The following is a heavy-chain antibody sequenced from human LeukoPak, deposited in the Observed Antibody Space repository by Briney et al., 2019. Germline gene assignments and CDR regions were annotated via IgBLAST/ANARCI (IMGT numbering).Heavy chain of an antibody. CDR3: AKRDSSGSYPYYFDY. CDR2: IGGSDGST. Sequence: GGSLRLSCVASGFTFSTHAMSWVRLAPGKGLEWVSAIGGSDGSTYYADSVKGRFTISRDNSKDTLYPQMNSLRVEDTATYYCAKRDSSGSYPYYFDYWGQGTLVTVSS. J-gene: IGHJ4*02. CDR1: GFTFSTHA. V-gene: IGHV3-23*01. D-gene: IGHD3-22*01.